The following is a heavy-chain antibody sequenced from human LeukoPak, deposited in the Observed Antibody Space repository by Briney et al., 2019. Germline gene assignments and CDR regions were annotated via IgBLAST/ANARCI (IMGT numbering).Heavy chain of an antibody. CDR3: AKDPQSLATRYYYYMDV. Sequence: ASVKVSCKASGGTFNSYAISWVRQAPGQGLEWMGGIIPIFGTANYAQKFQGRVTITADESTSTAYMELSSLRSEDTAVYYCAKDPQSLATRYYYYMDVWGKGTTVTVSS. CDR2: IIPIFGTA. CDR1: GGTFNSYA. J-gene: IGHJ6*03. V-gene: IGHV1-69*13.